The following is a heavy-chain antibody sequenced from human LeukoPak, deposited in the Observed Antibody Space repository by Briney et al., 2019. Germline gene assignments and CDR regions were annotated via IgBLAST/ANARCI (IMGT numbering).Heavy chain of an antibody. CDR1: GFTFSSYA. Sequence: SGGSLRLSCAASGFTFSSYAMSWVRQAPGKGLEWVSAISGSGGSTYYADSVKGRFTISRDNSKNTLYLQMNSLRAEDTAVYYCARDGAAKSGSYPNYWGQGTLVTVSS. V-gene: IGHV3-23*01. D-gene: IGHD1-26*01. CDR2: ISGSGGST. J-gene: IGHJ4*02. CDR3: ARDGAAKSGSYPNY.